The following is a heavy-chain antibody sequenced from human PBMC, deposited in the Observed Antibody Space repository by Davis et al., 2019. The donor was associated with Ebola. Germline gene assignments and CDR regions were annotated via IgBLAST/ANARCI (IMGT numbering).Heavy chain of an antibody. D-gene: IGHD3-22*01. J-gene: IGHJ4*02. Sequence: PGGSLRLSCAASGFTFSSYAMHWVRQAPGKGLEWVAVISYDGSNKYYADSVKGRFTISRDNSKNTLYLQMNSLRAEDTAVYYCARDGDYDSSGYPDYWGQGTLVTVSS. CDR2: ISYDGSNK. CDR3: ARDGDYDSSGYPDY. CDR1: GFTFSSYA. V-gene: IGHV3-30-3*01.